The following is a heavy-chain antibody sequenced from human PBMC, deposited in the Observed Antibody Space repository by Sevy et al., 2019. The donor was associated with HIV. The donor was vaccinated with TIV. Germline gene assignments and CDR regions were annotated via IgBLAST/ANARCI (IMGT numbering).Heavy chain of an antibody. J-gene: IGHJ5*02. Sequence: SETLSLTCTVSGGSISSSSYYWGWIRQPPGKGLEWIGSIYYSGSTYYNQSLKSRVTISVDTSKNQFSLKLSSVTAADTAVYYCARHGGYCTNGVCYTGWFDPWGQGTLVTVSS. D-gene: IGHD2-8*01. CDR2: IYYSGST. V-gene: IGHV4-39*01. CDR1: GGSISSSSYY. CDR3: ARHGGYCTNGVCYTGWFDP.